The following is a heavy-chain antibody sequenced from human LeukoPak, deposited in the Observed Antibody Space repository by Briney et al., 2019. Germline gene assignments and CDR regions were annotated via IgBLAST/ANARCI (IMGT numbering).Heavy chain of an antibody. CDR2: IYTSGST. CDR3: AREDYDFWSGYPHNWFDP. D-gene: IGHD3-3*01. CDR1: GGSISSYY. V-gene: IGHV4-4*07. J-gene: IGHJ5*02. Sequence: NPSETLSLTCTVSGGSISSYYWSWIPQPARKGLEWIWRIYTSGSTNYNPSLKSRVTLSVETSKTQFTLKLSSVTAADTAVYYCAREDYDFWSGYPHNWFDPWGQGTLVTVSS.